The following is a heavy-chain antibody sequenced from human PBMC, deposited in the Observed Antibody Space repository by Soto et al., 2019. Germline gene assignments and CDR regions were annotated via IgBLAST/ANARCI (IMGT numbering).Heavy chain of an antibody. J-gene: IGHJ4*02. Sequence: GESLKISCKGSGYSFTIYWISWVRQMPGKGLEWMGIIYPGDSDTRYSPSFQGQVTISADKSISTAYLQWSSLKASDTAMYYCARQSGETYYYDSSGYYFFDYWGQGTLVTVSS. CDR1: GYSFTIYW. CDR2: IYPGDSDT. D-gene: IGHD3-22*01. CDR3: ARQSGETYYYDSSGYYFFDY. V-gene: IGHV5-51*01.